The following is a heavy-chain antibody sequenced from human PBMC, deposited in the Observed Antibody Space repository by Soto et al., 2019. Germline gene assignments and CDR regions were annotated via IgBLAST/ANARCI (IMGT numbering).Heavy chain of an antibody. CDR2: IYHSGST. CDR1: GGSISSSNW. D-gene: IGHD6-13*01. CDR3: ARRSSRWYHGHWFDP. J-gene: IGHJ5*02. Sequence: SETLSLTCAVSGGSISSSNWWSWVRQPPGKGLEWIGEIYHSGSTNYNPSLKSRVTISVDTSKNQFSLKLSSVTAADTAVYYWARRSSRWYHGHWFDPWGQGTLVTVS. V-gene: IGHV4-4*02.